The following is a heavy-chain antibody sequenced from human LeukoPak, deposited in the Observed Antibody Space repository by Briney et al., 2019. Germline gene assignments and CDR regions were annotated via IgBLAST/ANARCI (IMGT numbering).Heavy chain of an antibody. D-gene: IGHD3-10*01. Sequence: PGGSLRLSCSASGFTFSSYAMNWVRQASGKGLELVLGISGGGGSTYYADSVKGRFTISTDNSKNTLYLQMNSLKAEDTAEHYCAKGKGFGIAWPFDYWGQGTLVTVSS. CDR1: GFTFSSYA. J-gene: IGHJ4*02. CDR3: AKGKGFGIAWPFDY. V-gene: IGHV3-23*01. CDR2: ISGGGGST.